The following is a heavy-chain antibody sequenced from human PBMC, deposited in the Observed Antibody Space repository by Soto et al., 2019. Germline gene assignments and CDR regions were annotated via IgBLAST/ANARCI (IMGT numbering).Heavy chain of an antibody. Sequence: SETLSLTGTASDDSMSSFYWSWIRQPPGKGLEWIGYIYYSGSTNYNPSLKGRVTISVDTSKNQFSLKLTSVTAADTAVYYCARDFVGYSSPLSLDCWGQAILVTFSS. V-gene: IGHV4-59*01. CDR2: IYYSGST. D-gene: IGHD6-13*01. J-gene: IGHJ4*02. CDR3: ARDFVGYSSPLSLDC. CDR1: DDSMSSFY.